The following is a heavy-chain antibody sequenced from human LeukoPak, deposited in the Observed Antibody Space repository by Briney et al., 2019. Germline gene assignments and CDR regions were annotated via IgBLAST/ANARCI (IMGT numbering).Heavy chain of an antibody. CDR1: GGSISSGSYY. J-gene: IGHJ6*03. CDR2: IYTSGST. V-gene: IGHV4-61*02. D-gene: IGHD6-13*01. Sequence: SGTLSLTCAVSGGSISSGSYYWSWIRQPAGKGLEWIGRIYTSGSTNYNPSLKSRVTISVDTSKNQFSLKLSPVTAADTAVYYCAREEGGYSSSWFNYYMDVWGKGTTVTISS. CDR3: AREEGGYSSSWFNYYMDV.